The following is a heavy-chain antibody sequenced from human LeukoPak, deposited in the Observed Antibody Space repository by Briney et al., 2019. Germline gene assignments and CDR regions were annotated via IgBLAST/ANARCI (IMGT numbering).Heavy chain of an antibody. D-gene: IGHD1-26*01. CDR1: AFTFGTYW. CDR2: INQDGSDK. V-gene: IGHV3-7*05. CDR3: ARLRVGFLDY. Sequence: GGSLRLSCAASAFTFGTYWMSWVRQAPGKGLEWVANINQDGSDKYYVDSVKGRFTISRDNAKNSLYLQTNSLGAEDTAVYYCARLRVGFLDYWGQGTQVAVSS. J-gene: IGHJ4*02.